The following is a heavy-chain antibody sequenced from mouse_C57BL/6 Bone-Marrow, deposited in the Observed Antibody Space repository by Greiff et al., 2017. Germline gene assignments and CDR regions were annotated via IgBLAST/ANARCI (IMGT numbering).Heavy chain of an antibody. CDR1: GFTFSDYG. Sequence: EVMLVESGGGLVTPGGSLTLSCAASGFTFSDYGMHWVRQAPEKGLEWVAYISSGSSTIYYADTVKGRFTITKDHAKNTLFLQMTSLRSEDTAMYYCARPDYYAMDYWGQGTSVTVSA. CDR2: ISSGSSTI. J-gene: IGHJ4*01. V-gene: IGHV5-17*01. CDR3: ARPDYYAMDY.